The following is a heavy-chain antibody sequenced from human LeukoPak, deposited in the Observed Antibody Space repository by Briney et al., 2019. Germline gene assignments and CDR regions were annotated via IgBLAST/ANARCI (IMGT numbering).Heavy chain of an antibody. V-gene: IGHV3-23*01. CDR3: AKTRGGNPRYYFDY. J-gene: IGHJ4*01. Sequence: GSLRLSCAASGFTFTNPAMGWVRQAPGKGLEWVSVVSGTGDFIYYGDSVKGRFTISRDNSKNTLYLQMSSLRAEDTALYCCAKTRGGNPRYYFDYWGHGTLVTVSS. CDR2: VSGTGDFI. D-gene: IGHD4-23*01. CDR1: GFTFTNPA.